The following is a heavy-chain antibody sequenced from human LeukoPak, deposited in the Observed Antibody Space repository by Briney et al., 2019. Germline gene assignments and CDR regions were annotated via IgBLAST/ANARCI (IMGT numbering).Heavy chain of an antibody. CDR2: INSDGSST. V-gene: IGHV3-74*01. Sequence: GGSLRLSCAASGFTFSSSWMHWVRQAPGKGLVWVSRINSDGSSTTYADSVKGRFTISRDNTKNTLFLQMNSLRAEDTAVYYCARDPSKWELPVDYWGQGTLVTVSS. CDR3: ARDPSKWELPVDY. CDR1: GFTFSSSW. J-gene: IGHJ4*02. D-gene: IGHD1-26*01.